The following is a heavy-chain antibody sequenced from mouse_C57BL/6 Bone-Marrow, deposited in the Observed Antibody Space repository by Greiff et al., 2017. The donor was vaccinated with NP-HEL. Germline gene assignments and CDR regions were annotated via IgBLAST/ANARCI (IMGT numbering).Heavy chain of an antibody. Sequence: VQLQQSGPELVKPGASVKISCKASGYSFTGYYMNWVKQSPEKSLEWIGEINPSTGGTTYNQKFKAKATLTVDKSSSTAYMQLKSLTSEDSAVYYCARPYGNDARDYWGQGTSVTVSS. V-gene: IGHV1-42*01. CDR3: ARPYGNDARDY. CDR2: INPSTGGT. D-gene: IGHD2-1*01. J-gene: IGHJ4*01. CDR1: GYSFTGYY.